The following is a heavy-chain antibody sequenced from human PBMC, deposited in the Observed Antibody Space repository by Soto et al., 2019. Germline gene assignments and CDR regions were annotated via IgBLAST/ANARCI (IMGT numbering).Heavy chain of an antibody. Sequence: GGSLRLSCAASGVTFSSYAMSWVRQAPGKGLEWVSAISGSGGSTYYADSVKGRFTISRDNSKNTLYLQMNSLRAEDTAVYYCAKDGFSSYYDSSGHHFDYWGQGTLVTVSS. CDR1: GVTFSSYA. V-gene: IGHV3-23*01. CDR2: ISGSGGST. D-gene: IGHD3-22*01. J-gene: IGHJ4*02. CDR3: AKDGFSSYYDSSGHHFDY.